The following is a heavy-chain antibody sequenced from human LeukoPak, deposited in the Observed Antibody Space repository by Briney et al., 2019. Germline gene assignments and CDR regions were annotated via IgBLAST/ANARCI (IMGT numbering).Heavy chain of an antibody. CDR2: LFYSGST. V-gene: IGHV4-59*01. CDR1: GGSISSYY. D-gene: IGHD3-10*01. CDR3: ATVAVIRGVTYFDY. J-gene: IGHJ4*02. Sequence: SETLSLTGTVSGGSISSYYWSWIRQPPGKGLEWIAYLFYSGSTDYNPSLESRVTISVDTSKNQFSLKLRSVTAADTAVYYCATVAVIRGVTYFDYWGQGTLVTVSS.